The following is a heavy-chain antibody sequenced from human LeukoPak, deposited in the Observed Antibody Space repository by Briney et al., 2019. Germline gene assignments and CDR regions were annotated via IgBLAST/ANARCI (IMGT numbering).Heavy chain of an antibody. Sequence: SQTLSLTCDVSGDSVSSKNGAWNWIRQSPSRGLEWLGRTYYRSKWYNDYAESMEGRMTISQDTSKNQYSLHLNSVTPDDTAVYYCARDVGTTGWHTFDYWGQGTLVTVSS. J-gene: IGHJ4*02. CDR2: TYYRSKWYN. CDR1: GDSVSSKNGA. D-gene: IGHD6-19*01. CDR3: ARDVGTTGWHTFDY. V-gene: IGHV6-1*01.